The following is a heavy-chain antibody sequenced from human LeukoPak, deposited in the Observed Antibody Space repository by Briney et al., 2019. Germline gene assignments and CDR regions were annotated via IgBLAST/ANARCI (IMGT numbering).Heavy chain of an antibody. J-gene: IGHJ6*02. D-gene: IGHD6-13*01. CDR1: GGSISSYY. CDR3: ARDVEGQQLVQSLDYYYYGMDV. CDR2: IYYSGST. Sequence: SETLSLTCTVSGGSISSYYWGWIRQPPGKGLEWIGSIYYSGSTYYNPSLKSRVTISVDTSKNQFSLKLSSVTAADTAVYYCARDVEGQQLVQSLDYYYYGMDVWGQGTTVTVSS. V-gene: IGHV4-39*07.